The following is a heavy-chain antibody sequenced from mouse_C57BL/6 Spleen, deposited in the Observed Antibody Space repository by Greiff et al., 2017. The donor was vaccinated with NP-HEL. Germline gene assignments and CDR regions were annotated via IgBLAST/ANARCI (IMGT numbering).Heavy chain of an antibody. V-gene: IGHV1-72*01. CDR2: IDPNSGGT. J-gene: IGHJ3*01. CDR3: AREESNYVAWFAY. Sequence: QVQLQQPGAELVKPGASVKLSCTASGYTFTSYWMHWVKQRPGRGLEWIGRIDPNSGGTKYTEKFKSKATLTVDKPSSTAYMQLSSLKSEDSAVYYCAREESNYVAWFAYWGQGTLVTVSA. D-gene: IGHD2-5*01. CDR1: GYTFTSYW.